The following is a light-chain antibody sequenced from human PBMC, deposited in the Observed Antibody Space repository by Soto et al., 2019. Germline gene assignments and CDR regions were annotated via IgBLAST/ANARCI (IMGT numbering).Light chain of an antibody. J-gene: IGKJ1*01. Sequence: ESVLTQSPGTLSLSPGERATLSCRASQSVSSAYLAWYQQNRRQAPRLLIYGASSRAPGTPDRLGGRGSGTGFSPTNSRVETEEFAVYYCQQYGSSRWTFDEGTNVEI. V-gene: IGKV3-20*01. CDR2: GAS. CDR3: QQYGSSRWT. CDR1: QSVSSAY.